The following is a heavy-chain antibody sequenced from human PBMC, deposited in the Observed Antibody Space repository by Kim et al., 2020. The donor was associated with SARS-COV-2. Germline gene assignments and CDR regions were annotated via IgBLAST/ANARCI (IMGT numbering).Heavy chain of an antibody. Sequence: SETLSLTCTASGGSISGYYWTWIRQPPEKGLEWIGYIDYSGGTHHTPSLKSRVTISVDTSKNQFSLNLSSVTAADTAVYYCARGVAGVSWYFDLWGRGTLVTVSS. V-gene: IGHV4-59*13. CDR3: ARGVAGVSWYFDL. CDR1: GGSISGYY. D-gene: IGHD2-21*01. CDR2: IDYSGGT. J-gene: IGHJ2*01.